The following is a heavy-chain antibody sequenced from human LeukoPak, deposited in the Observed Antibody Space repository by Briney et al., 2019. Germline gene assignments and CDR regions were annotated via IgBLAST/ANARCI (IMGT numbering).Heavy chain of an antibody. J-gene: IGHJ4*02. D-gene: IGHD6-6*01. CDR1: GGSFSGYY. V-gene: IGHV4-34*01. Sequence: SETLSLTCAVYGGSFSGYYWSWIRRPPGKGLEWIGEINHSGSTNYDPSLKSRVTISVDTSKNQFSLKLSSVTAADTAVYYCARGLEFDYWGQGTLVTVSS. CDR2: INHSGST. CDR3: ARGLEFDY.